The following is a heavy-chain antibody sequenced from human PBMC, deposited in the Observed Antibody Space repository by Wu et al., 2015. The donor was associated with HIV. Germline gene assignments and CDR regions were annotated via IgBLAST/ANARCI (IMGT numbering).Heavy chain of an antibody. CDR3: AMAPGYYDSSGYYAY. CDR2: IIPIFGTA. J-gene: IGHJ4*02. D-gene: IGHD3-22*01. V-gene: IGHV1-69*13. Sequence: QVHLLQSGAEVKKSGSSVRVSCKASGATFSSYAISWVRQAPGQGLEWMGRIIPIFGTANYAQKFQGRVTITADESTSTAYMELSSLRSEDTAVYYCAMAPGYYDSSGYYAYWGQGTLVTVSS. CDR1: GATFSSYA.